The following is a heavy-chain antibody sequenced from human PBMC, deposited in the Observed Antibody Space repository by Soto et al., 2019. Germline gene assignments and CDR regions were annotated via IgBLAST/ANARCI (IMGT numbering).Heavy chain of an antibody. CDR3: KKRGAERSGWGALDI. CDR1: GFTFTSYA. V-gene: IGHV3-23*01. D-gene: IGHD6-19*01. CDR2: ISGSGDNT. Sequence: EVQLLESGGGLVQPGGSLRLSCAASGFTFTSYAMSWVRQAPGKGLEWVSAISGSGDNTFYADSVKGRSTISRDNSKNTLSIQSNSQRDEDTAVYCCKKRGAERSGWGALDIWGQGTVVTVSS. J-gene: IGHJ3*02.